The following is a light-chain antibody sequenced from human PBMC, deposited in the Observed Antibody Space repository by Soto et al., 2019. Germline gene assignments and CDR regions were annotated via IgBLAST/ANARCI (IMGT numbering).Light chain of an antibody. CDR1: QSVSSY. V-gene: IGKV3-11*01. Sequence: EIVLTQSPATLYLSPGERATLSCRASQSVSSYLAWYQQKPGQAPRLLIYDASNRATGIPVRFSGSGSGTDFTLTISSLEPEDFAVYYCQQRSNWPLTFGGGTKVEIK. CDR3: QQRSNWPLT. J-gene: IGKJ4*01. CDR2: DAS.